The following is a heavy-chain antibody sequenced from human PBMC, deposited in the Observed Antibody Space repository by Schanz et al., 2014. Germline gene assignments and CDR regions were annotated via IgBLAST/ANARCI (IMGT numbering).Heavy chain of an antibody. J-gene: IGHJ2*01. D-gene: IGHD1-1*01. V-gene: IGHV4-61*02. CDR1: GGSIRSGTYY. CDR3: ARDTTWRLDL. CDR2: VFPNGIT. Sequence: QVQLQESGPGLVKPSQTLSLTCTVSGGSIRSGTYYWSWIRQPAGKALEWVGRVFPNGITNYNPSLKTPVPLSLDTSNNRFSLTLPSLTASDTAVYYCARDTTWRLDLWGRGTLVTVSS.